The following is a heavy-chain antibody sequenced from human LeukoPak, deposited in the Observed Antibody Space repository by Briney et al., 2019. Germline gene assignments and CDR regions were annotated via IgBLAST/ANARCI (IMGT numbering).Heavy chain of an antibody. Sequence: GASVKVSCKASGGTFSSYAISWVRQAPGQGLEWMGGIIPIFGTANYAQKFQGRVTITADESTSTAYMELSSLRSEDTAVYYCARDYDFWSGYYRHMDVWGQGTTVTVSS. CDR1: GGTFSSYA. CDR2: IIPIFGTA. V-gene: IGHV1-69*13. D-gene: IGHD3-3*01. J-gene: IGHJ6*02. CDR3: ARDYDFWSGYYRHMDV.